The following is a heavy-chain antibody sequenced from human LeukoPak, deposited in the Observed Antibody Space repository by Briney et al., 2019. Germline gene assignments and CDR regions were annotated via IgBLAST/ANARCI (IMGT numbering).Heavy chain of an antibody. J-gene: IGHJ5*02. Sequence: SETLSLTCTVSGGSISNYYWNWIRQPPGKGLEWIGYIYYTGNTNYNPSLKSRVTISVDASKNQFSLKLSSVTAADTAVYYCARDRLQLQSWGQGTLVTVSS. CDR1: GGSISNYY. V-gene: IGHV4-59*01. CDR2: IYYTGNT. CDR3: ARDRLQLQS. D-gene: IGHD1-1*01.